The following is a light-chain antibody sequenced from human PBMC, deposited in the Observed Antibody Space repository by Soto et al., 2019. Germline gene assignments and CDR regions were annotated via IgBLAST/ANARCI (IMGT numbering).Light chain of an antibody. V-gene: IGKV3-11*01. Sequence: EIVLTQSPATLSLSPGERATLSCRASQSVSSYLAWYQQKPGQAPRLLIYDASNRATGIPARFSGSGSGTEFTLTISSLQSEDFAVYYCQHYNDWPPTWTFGQGTRVEIK. CDR1: QSVSSY. J-gene: IGKJ1*01. CDR2: DAS. CDR3: QHYNDWPPTWT.